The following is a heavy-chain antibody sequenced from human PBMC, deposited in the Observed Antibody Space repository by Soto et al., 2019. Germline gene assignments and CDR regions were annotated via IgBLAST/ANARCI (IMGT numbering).Heavy chain of an antibody. V-gene: IGHV4-59*08. CDR3: ARHKDFWSGYYYMDV. D-gene: IGHD3-3*01. CDR1: GGSISSYY. J-gene: IGHJ6*03. CDR2: IYYSGST. Sequence: SETLSLTCTVSGGSISSYYWSWIRQPPGKGLEWIGYIYYSGSTNYNPSLKSRVTISVDTSKNQFSLKLSSVTAADTGVYYCARHKDFWSGYYYMDVWGKGTTVTVPS.